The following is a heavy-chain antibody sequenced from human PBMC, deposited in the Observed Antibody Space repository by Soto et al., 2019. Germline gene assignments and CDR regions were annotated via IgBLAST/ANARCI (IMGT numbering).Heavy chain of an antibody. J-gene: IGHJ4*02. Sequence: EVQLLESGGGLVQPGGSLRLSCAASGFTFSSSAMSWVRQAPGMGLEWVSGVGGSGGTTYSADSVKGRFIISRDNSKNTLYLQMNSLSAEDTAVYYCAKNCGGGCYTNFDFWGQGTLVTVSS. CDR3: AKNCGGGCYTNFDF. CDR1: GFTFSSSA. V-gene: IGHV3-23*01. D-gene: IGHD2-21*02. CDR2: VGGSGGTT.